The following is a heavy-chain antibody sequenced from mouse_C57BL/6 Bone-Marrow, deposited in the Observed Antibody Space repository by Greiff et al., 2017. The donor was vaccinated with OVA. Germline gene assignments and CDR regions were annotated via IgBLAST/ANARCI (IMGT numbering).Heavy chain of an antibody. CDR1: GFNIKDDY. D-gene: IGHD1-1*01. V-gene: IGHV14-4*01. Sequence: EVKLQESGAELVRPGASVKLSCTASGFNIKDDYMHWVKQRPEQGLEWIGWIDPENGDTEYASKFQGKATITADTSSNTAYLQLSSLTSEDTAVYYCTTEHGSSFYAMDYWGQGTSVTVSS. CDR2: IDPENGDT. J-gene: IGHJ4*01. CDR3: TTEHGSSFYAMDY.